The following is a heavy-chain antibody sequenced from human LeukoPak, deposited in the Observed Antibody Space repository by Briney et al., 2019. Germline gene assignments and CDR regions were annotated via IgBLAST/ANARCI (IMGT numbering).Heavy chain of an antibody. CDR3: ARDLTGGDDYFDY. Sequence: GSLRLSCAASEFTFNTYWMSWVRQAPGKGLEWVGNINQDGTETFYADSVKGRFIISRDNTENSLYLQMNSLRAEDAAVYYCARDLTGGDDYFDYWGQGTLVTVSS. V-gene: IGHV3-7*01. CDR1: EFTFNTYW. J-gene: IGHJ4*02. CDR2: INQDGTET. D-gene: IGHD7-27*01.